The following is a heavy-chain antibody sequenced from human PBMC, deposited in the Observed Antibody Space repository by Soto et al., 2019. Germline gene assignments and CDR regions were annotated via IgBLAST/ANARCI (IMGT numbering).Heavy chain of an antibody. J-gene: IGHJ5*02. Sequence: QVQLQESGPGLVKPSQTLSLTCTVSGGSISSGGYYWNWIRQHPGKGLEWIGYIYYSGSTYYNPTLKSRVPRSIDTSKNPSSLALSSVTAADTAVYYCARSVFPWGQGTLVTVAA. CDR3: ARSVFP. CDR1: GGSISSGGYY. CDR2: IYYSGST. V-gene: IGHV4-31*03.